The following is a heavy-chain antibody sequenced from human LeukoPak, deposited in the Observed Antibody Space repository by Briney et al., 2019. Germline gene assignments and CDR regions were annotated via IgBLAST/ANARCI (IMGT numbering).Heavy chain of an antibody. CDR2: IYYSGST. V-gene: IGHV4-59*08. Sequence: PSETLSLTCTVSGGSISSYYWSWIRQPPGKGLEWIGYIYYSGSTYYNPSLKSRVTISVDTSKNQFSLRLSSVTAADTAVYYCARISYYGSGSYYKDYYYYMDVWGKGTTVTVSS. CDR3: ARISYYGSGSYYKDYYYYMDV. D-gene: IGHD3-10*01. J-gene: IGHJ6*03. CDR1: GGSISSYY.